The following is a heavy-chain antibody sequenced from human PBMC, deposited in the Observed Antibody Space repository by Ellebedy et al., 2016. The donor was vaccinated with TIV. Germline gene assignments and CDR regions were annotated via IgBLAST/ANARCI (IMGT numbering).Heavy chain of an antibody. Sequence: MPSETLSLTCTVSGGSISSSSYYWGWIRQPPGKGLEWIGSIYYSGSTYYNPSLKSRVTISVDTSKNQFSLKLSSVTAADTAVYYCAIIPRDYVWGSYRYTGWFDPWGQGTLVTVSP. CDR1: GGSISSSSYY. CDR2: IYYSGST. D-gene: IGHD3-16*02. J-gene: IGHJ5*02. CDR3: AIIPRDYVWGSYRYTGWFDP. V-gene: IGHV4-39*01.